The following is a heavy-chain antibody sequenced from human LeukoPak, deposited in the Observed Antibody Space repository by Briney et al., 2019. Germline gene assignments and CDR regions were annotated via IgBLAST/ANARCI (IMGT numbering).Heavy chain of an antibody. Sequence: GGSLRLSCVTSGFPFSTYSMNWVRQAPGKGLQWVANIKTDGSEKYYVDSVKGRFTISRDNAKNSLYLQMNSLRAEDTAVYYCATYSSLNRREFQYWGQGTLLTVSS. D-gene: IGHD3-22*01. V-gene: IGHV3-7*01. J-gene: IGHJ1*01. CDR1: GFPFSTYS. CDR2: IKTDGSEK. CDR3: ATYSSLNRREFQY.